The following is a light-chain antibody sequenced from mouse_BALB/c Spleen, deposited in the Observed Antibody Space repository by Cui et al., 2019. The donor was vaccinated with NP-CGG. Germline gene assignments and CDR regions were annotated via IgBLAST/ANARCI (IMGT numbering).Light chain of an antibody. J-gene: IGLJ1*01. CDR1: TGAVTTSNY. CDR2: GTN. Sequence: PLLAPASAPTTSPGETVTLTCRSSTGAVTTSNYANWVQERPDHLFTGLIGGTNNRAPGVPARFSGSLIGDKAALTITGAQTEDEAIYFCALWYSNHWVFGGGTKLTVL. CDR3: ALWYSNHWV. V-gene: IGLV1*01.